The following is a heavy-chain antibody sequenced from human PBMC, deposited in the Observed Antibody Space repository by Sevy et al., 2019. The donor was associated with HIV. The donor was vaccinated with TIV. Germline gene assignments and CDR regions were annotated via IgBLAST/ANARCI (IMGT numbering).Heavy chain of an antibody. CDR1: GFTFSSYG. J-gene: IGHJ6*02. V-gene: IGHV3-30*18. D-gene: IGHD3-3*01. CDR2: ISYDGSNK. CDR3: AKESRAYYDFWSGYWNYYYYGMDV. Sequence: GGSLRLSCGASGFTFSSYGMHWVRQAPGKGLEWVAVISYDGSNKYYADSVKGRFTISRDNSKNTLYLQMNSLRAEDTAVYYCAKESRAYYDFWSGYWNYYYYGMDVWGQGTTVTVSS.